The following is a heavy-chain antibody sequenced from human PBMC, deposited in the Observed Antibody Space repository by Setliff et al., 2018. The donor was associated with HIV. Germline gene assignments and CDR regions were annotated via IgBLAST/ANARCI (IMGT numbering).Heavy chain of an antibody. CDR1: GYTFTAYY. D-gene: IGHD7-27*01. J-gene: IGHJ4*02. Sequence: ASVKVSCKSSGYTFTAYYMHWVRQAPGQGLEWMGRINPNSGGTNYAQKFQGRVTMTRDTSISTAYMELSRLRSDDTAVYFCARGGTGRPRPIDYWGQGTLVTVSS. CDR3: ARGGTGRPRPIDY. V-gene: IGHV1-2*06. CDR2: INPNSGGT.